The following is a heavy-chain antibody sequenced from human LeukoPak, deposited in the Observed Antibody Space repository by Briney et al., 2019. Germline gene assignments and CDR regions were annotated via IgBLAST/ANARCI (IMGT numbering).Heavy chain of an antibody. J-gene: IGHJ4*02. D-gene: IGHD3-22*01. CDR2: ISAYNGNT. CDR3: ARDTYDSSGYFFDY. CDR1: GYTFTSYG. V-gene: IGHV1-18*01. Sequence: ASVKVSCKASGYTFTSYGIRWVRQAPGQGLEWMGWISAYNGNTNYAQKLQGRVTMTTDTSTSTAYMELRSLRSDDTAVYYCARDTYDSSGYFFDYWGQGTLVTVSS.